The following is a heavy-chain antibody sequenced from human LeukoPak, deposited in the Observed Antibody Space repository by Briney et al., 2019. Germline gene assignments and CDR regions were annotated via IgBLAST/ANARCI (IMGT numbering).Heavy chain of an antibody. Sequence: PGGSLRLSCAVSGFPSSNSWMYWVRQAPGKGLEGVANIKKDGSGISYVESVKGRFIISRDNSRNSLYLQMNSLKVEDTAVYFCAGGNAMDVWGKGTAVTVYS. J-gene: IGHJ6*04. CDR3: AGGNAMDV. CDR1: GFPSSNSW. CDR2: IKKDGSGI. V-gene: IGHV3-7*03.